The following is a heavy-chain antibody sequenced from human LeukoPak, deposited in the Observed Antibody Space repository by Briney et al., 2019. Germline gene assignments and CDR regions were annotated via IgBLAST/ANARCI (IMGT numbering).Heavy chain of an antibody. V-gene: IGHV1-18*01. CDR3: ARGNLYNWNDGRFDY. J-gene: IGHJ4*02. D-gene: IGHD1-1*01. Sequence: ASVTVSCTASGYTFTSYGISWVRQAPGQGLEWMGWISAYNGNTNYAQKLQGRVTMTTDTSTSTAYMELRSLRSDDTAVYYCARGNLYNWNDGRFDYWGQGTLVTVSS. CDR2: ISAYNGNT. CDR1: GYTFTSYG.